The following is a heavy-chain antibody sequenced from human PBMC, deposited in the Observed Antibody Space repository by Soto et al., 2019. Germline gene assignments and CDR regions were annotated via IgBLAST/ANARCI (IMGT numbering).Heavy chain of an antibody. CDR1: GFTFSSYW. Sequence: GGSLRLSCAASGFTFSSYWIHWVRQGPEKGLVWVSRVNSDGSITNYADSVKGRFTISRDNAKNTLYLQMNNLRAEDTAVYYCARGTSDWKGVDYWGQGTLVTVSS. J-gene: IGHJ4*02. CDR3: ARGTSDWKGVDY. D-gene: IGHD6-19*01. CDR2: VNSDGSIT. V-gene: IGHV3-74*01.